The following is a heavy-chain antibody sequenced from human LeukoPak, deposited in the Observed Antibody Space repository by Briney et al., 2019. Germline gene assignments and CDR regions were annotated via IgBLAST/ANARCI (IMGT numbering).Heavy chain of an antibody. D-gene: IGHD2-15*01. CDR3: ARDLAPYCSGGRCSTFDS. V-gene: IGHV3-20*04. CDR2: INWNGGST. J-gene: IGHJ4*02. Sequence: GGSLRLSCAASGFTFDDYGMSWVRQAPGKGLEWVSGINWNGGSTGYADSVKGRFTISRDNAKNSLYLQMSSLRAEDTALYYCARDLAPYCSGGRCSTFDSWGQGTLVTVSS. CDR1: GFTFDDYG.